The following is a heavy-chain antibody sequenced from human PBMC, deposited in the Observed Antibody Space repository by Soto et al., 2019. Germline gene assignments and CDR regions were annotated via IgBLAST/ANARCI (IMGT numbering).Heavy chain of an antibody. Sequence: GGSLRLSCAASGFTFSSYWMHWVRQAPGKGLVWVSRINSDGSSTSYADSVKGRFTISRDNAKNTLYLQMNSLRAEDTAVYYCARVYDFWSGYYSAQYYYYGMDVWGQGTTVTVSS. J-gene: IGHJ6*02. CDR3: ARVYDFWSGYYSAQYYYYGMDV. CDR2: INSDGSST. D-gene: IGHD3-3*01. CDR1: GFTFSSYW. V-gene: IGHV3-74*01.